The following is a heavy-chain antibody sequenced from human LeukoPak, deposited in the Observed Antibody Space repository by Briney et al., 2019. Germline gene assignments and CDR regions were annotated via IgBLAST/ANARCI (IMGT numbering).Heavy chain of an antibody. D-gene: IGHD3-10*01. Sequence: SGGSLRLSCAASGFTFSSYAMSWVRQAPGKGLEWVSYISSSSSTIYYADSVKGRFTISRDNAKNSLYLQMNSLRAEDTAVYYCARDSYGSGRRIDDYWGQGTLVTVSS. CDR3: ARDSYGSGRRIDDY. CDR2: ISSSSSTI. V-gene: IGHV3-48*01. CDR1: GFTFSSYA. J-gene: IGHJ4*02.